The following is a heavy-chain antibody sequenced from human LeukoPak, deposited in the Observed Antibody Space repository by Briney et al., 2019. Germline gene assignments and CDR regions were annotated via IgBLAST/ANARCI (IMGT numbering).Heavy chain of an antibody. J-gene: IGHJ6*03. CDR1: GYTFTSYG. CDR2: ISAYNGNT. Sequence: GASVKVSCKASGYTFTSYGISWVRQAPGQGLEWMGWISAYNGNTNYAQKLQGRVTMTTDTSTSTAYMELRSLRSDDTAVYYCARVIMVRGYYYYYYMDVWGKGTTVTVSS. V-gene: IGHV1-18*01. D-gene: IGHD3-10*01. CDR3: ARVIMVRGYYYYYYMDV.